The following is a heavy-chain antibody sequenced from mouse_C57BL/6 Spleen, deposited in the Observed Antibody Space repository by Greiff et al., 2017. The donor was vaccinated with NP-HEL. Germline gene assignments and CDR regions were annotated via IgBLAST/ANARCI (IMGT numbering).Heavy chain of an antibody. CDR1: GYTFTSYW. Sequence: QVQLKQPGAELVRPGTSVKLSCKASGYTFTSYWMHWVKQRPGQGLEWIGVIDPSDSYTNYNQKFKGKATLTVDTSSSTAYMQLSSLTSEDSAVYYCASLYYYGSSYYAMDYWGQGTSVTVSS. D-gene: IGHD1-1*01. V-gene: IGHV1-59*01. J-gene: IGHJ4*01. CDR3: ASLYYYGSSYYAMDY. CDR2: IDPSDSYT.